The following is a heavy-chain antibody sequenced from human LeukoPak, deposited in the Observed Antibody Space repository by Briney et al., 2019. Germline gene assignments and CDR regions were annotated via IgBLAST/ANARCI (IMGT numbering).Heavy chain of an antibody. CDR2: ISSDGGST. J-gene: IGHJ4*02. Sequence: GGSLRLSCAASGFTFSTYWTHWVRLAPGKGLVWVSRISSDGGSTTYADSVKGRFTISRDNAKSTVYLQMNSLRAEDAAVYYCAKLDYYGTHWGQGTLVTVSS. CDR1: GFTFSTYW. D-gene: IGHD3-10*01. V-gene: IGHV3-74*01. CDR3: AKLDYYGTH.